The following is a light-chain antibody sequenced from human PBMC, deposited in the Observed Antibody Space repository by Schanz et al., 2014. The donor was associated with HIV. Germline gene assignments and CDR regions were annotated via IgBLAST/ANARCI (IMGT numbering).Light chain of an antibody. CDR2: EAS. V-gene: IGKV1-5*03. J-gene: IGKJ4*01. CDR1: QSISEW. CDR3: LQHNNYPPLT. Sequence: DIQMTQSPSTLSASVGDRITITCRASQSISEWLTWYQQKPGQAPNLLISEASILESGVPSRFSGTGSGTEFTLTISSLHPDDFATYYCLQHNNYPPLTFGGGTKVEIK.